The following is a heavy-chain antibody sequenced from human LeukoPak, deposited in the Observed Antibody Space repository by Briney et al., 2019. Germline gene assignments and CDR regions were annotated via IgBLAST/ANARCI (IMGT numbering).Heavy chain of an antibody. CDR1: GFTFSGYA. CDR2: ISGSGGST. Sequence: GGSLRLSCAASGFTFSGYAMSWVRQAPGKGLEWVSAISGSGGSTYYADSVKGRFTISRDNSKNTLYLQMNSLRAEDTAVYYCAKGPLYNPPEYFQHWARAPWSPSPQ. CDR3: AKGPLYNPPEYFQH. V-gene: IGHV3-23*01. J-gene: IGHJ1*01. D-gene: IGHD1-14*01.